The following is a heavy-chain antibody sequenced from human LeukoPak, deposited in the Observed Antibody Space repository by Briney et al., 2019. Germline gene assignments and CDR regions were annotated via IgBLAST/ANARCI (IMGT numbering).Heavy chain of an antibody. J-gene: IGHJ4*02. CDR3: ARVRPVGHLDY. CDR2: IYYSGST. V-gene: IGHV4-30-4*01. CDR1: GGSISSGDYY. Sequence: SQTLSLTCAVSGGSISSGDYYWSWIRQPPGKGLEWIGYIYYSGSTYYNPSLKSRVTISVDTSKNQFSLKLSSVTAADTAVYYCARVRPVGHLDYWGQGTLVAVSS.